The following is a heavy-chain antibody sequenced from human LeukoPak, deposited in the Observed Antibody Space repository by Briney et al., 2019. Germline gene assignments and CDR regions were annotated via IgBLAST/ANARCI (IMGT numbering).Heavy chain of an antibody. CDR1: GGSFSGYY. Sequence: SETLSLTCAVYGGSFSGYYWSWIRQPPGKGLEWIGEINHSGSINYNPSLKSRVTISVDTSKNQFSLKLGSVTAADTAVYYCARGLGYYYDSSGCIFDYWGQGTLVTVSS. J-gene: IGHJ4*02. V-gene: IGHV4-34*01. CDR2: INHSGSI. CDR3: ARGLGYYYDSSGCIFDY. D-gene: IGHD3-22*01.